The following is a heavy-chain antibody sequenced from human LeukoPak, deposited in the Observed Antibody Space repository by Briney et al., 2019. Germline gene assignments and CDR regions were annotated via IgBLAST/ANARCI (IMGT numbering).Heavy chain of an antibody. V-gene: IGHV3-7*03. CDR2: IKQDGSEK. CDR1: GFTFSSYW. J-gene: IGHJ4*02. Sequence: GGSLRLSCAASGFTFSSYWMSWVRQAPGKGLEWVANIKQDGSEKYYVDSVKGRFTISRDNAKDSLYLQMSSLRSEDTAVYYCARGGYCSGGSCYPRLDYWGQGTLVTVSS. CDR3: ARGGYCSGGSCYPRLDY. D-gene: IGHD2-15*01.